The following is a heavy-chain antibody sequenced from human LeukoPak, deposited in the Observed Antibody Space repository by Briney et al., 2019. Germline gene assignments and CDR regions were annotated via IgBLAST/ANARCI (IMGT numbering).Heavy chain of an antibody. CDR2: INPNSGGT. J-gene: IGHJ4*02. V-gene: IGHV1-2*02. D-gene: IGHD4-17*01. Sequence: ASVKVSCKASGYTFTGYYMHWVRQAPGQGLEWMGWINPNSGGTNYAQKFQGRVTMTRDTSISTAYMELSRLRSDDTAVYYCARESDYGGNPESWGQGTLVTVSS. CDR1: GYTFTGYY. CDR3: ARESDYGGNPES.